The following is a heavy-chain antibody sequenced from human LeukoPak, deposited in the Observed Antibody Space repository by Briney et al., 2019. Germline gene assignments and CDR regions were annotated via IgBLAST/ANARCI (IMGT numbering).Heavy chain of an antibody. CDR1: GGSFNGYY. CDR3: ARGGSSWYADY. Sequence: PSETLSLTCAVYGGSFNGYYWSWIRQPPGKGLEWIGEINHSGSTYYNPSLKSRVTILVDTSKNQFSLKLTSVTAADTAVYYCARGGSSWYADYWGQGTLVTVSS. V-gene: IGHV4-34*01. CDR2: INHSGST. D-gene: IGHD6-13*01. J-gene: IGHJ4*02.